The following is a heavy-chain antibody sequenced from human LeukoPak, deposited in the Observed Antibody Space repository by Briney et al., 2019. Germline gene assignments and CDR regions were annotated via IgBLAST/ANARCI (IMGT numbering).Heavy chain of an antibody. J-gene: IGHJ4*02. Sequence: ASVKVSCKASGGTFSSYAISWVRQAPGQGLEWTGGIIPIFGTANYAQKFQGRVTITADKSTSTAYMELSSLRSEDTAVYYCARDIGWLQSEYYFDYWGQGTLVTVSS. V-gene: IGHV1-69*06. CDR2: IIPIFGTA. CDR3: ARDIGWLQSEYYFDY. CDR1: GGTFSSYA. D-gene: IGHD5-24*01.